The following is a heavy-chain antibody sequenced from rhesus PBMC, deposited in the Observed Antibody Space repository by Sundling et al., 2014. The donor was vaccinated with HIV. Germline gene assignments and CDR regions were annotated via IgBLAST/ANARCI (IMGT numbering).Heavy chain of an antibody. CDR3: ATWGDSLDV. J-gene: IGHJ5-2*02. Sequence: EVQLVETGGGLVQPGGSLKLSCAASGFTFSNYAMSWVRQAPGKGLEWVSGINRGGGSTYYADSVKGRFTISRDNSKNTLSLQMNSLRAEDTAVYYCATWGDSLDVWGRGVLVTVSS. CDR1: GFTFSNYA. D-gene: IGHD3-34*01. V-gene: IGHV3-103*01. CDR2: INRGGGST.